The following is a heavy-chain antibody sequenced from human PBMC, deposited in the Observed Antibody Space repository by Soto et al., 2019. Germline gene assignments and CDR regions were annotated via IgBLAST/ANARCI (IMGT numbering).Heavy chain of an antibody. CDR1: GFNFSSDA. CDR2: ISRIGSST. J-gene: IGHJ4*02. CDR3: AKGSSGLRFLEWLSPHDY. Sequence: GGSLRLPCAASGFNFSSDAMRCIRQAPRKGLEWVSAISRIGSSTYYADSVKGRFTISRDNSKNTLYLQMNSLRAEDTAVYFCAKGSSGLRFLEWLSPHDYWGQGTLVTVSS. D-gene: IGHD3-3*01. V-gene: IGHV3-23*01.